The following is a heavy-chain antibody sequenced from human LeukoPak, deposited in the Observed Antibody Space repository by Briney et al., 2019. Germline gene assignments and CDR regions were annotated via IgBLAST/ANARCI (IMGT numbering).Heavy chain of an antibody. CDR3: TRETSSGWSRPFEY. CDR2: ISSTNTAI. CDR1: GFTFSSYS. D-gene: IGHD6-19*01. V-gene: IGHV3-48*04. J-gene: IGHJ4*02. Sequence: PGGSLRLSCAASGFTFSSYSMNWVRQAPGKGLECISYISSTNTAIYYADSVRGRFTISRDNANNSLYLQMDSLRVEDTAIYYCTRETSSGWSRPFEYWGQGTLVTVSS.